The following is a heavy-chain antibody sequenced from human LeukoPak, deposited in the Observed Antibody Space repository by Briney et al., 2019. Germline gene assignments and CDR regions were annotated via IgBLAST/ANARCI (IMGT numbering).Heavy chain of an antibody. D-gene: IGHD3-22*01. V-gene: IGHV4-4*07. CDR1: GGSIGSYY. CDR2: IYTSGST. J-gene: IGHJ4*02. CDR3: ARDGYYYDSSGYSYYFDY. Sequence: SETLSLTXTVSGGSIGSYYWSWIRQTAGKGLEWLGRIYTSGSTNYNPSLKSRVTMSVDTSKNQFSLKLSSVTAADTAVYYCARDGYYYDSSGYSYYFDYWGQGTLVTVSS.